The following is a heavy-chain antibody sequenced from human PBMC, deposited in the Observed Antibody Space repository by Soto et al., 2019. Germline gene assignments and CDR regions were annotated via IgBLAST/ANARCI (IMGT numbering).Heavy chain of an antibody. D-gene: IGHD3-22*01. CDR1: GXTFSGSS. V-gene: IGHV3-73*01. Sequence: GSLRLSCAASGXTFSGSSMHWVRQASGKGLEWVGRIRSKANSYATAYAASVKGRFNISRDDSKNTAYLQMNSLKTEETAVYYCTRHSYYDSSGYYLVDYWGQGTLGTVSS. J-gene: IGHJ4*02. CDR3: TRHSYYDSSGYYLVDY. CDR2: IRSKANSYAT.